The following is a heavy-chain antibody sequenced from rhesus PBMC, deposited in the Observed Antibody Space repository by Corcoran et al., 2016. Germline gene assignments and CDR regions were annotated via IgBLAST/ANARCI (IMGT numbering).Heavy chain of an antibody. V-gene: IGHV4-165*01. CDR3: ARKMSPGPFDY. Sequence: QVQLQESGPGLVKPSETLSLTCAVSGASISGYWWGWIRQSPGKGLEWIGYIGGSSGSTYYNPSLKSRVTISTDTSKNQFSLKLSSVTAADTAVYYCARKMSPGPFDYWGQGVLVTVSS. D-gene: IGHD3-9*01. CDR1: GASISGYW. CDR2: IGGSSGST. J-gene: IGHJ4*01.